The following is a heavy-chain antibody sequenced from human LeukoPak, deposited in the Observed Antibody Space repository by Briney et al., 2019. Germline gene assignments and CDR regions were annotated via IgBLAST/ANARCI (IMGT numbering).Heavy chain of an antibody. CDR2: ISGSGGST. CDR1: GFTFSSYA. J-gene: IGHJ4*02. V-gene: IGHV3-23*01. D-gene: IGHD3-10*01. CDR3: AKKSRLWFGELLYDHFDY. Sequence: GGSLRLSCAASGFTFSSYAMSWVRQAPGKGLEWVSAISGSGGSTYYADSVKGRFTISRDNSKNTLYLQMNSLRAEDTAVYCCAKKSRLWFGELLYDHFDYGGQGTLVTVSS.